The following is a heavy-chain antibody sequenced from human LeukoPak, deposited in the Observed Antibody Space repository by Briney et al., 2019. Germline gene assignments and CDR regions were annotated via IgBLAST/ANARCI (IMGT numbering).Heavy chain of an antibody. CDR3: AKDEGGAGLISGSYLGVDY. D-gene: IGHD1-26*01. J-gene: IGHJ4*02. CDR2: ISWDGGST. V-gene: IGHV3-43D*03. Sequence: PGGSLRLSCAASGFTYSNYDMHWVRQGPGGGLEWVSLISWDGGSTYYADSVKGRFTISRDNSKNSLYLQMNSLRAEDTALYYCAKDEGGAGLISGSYLGVDYWGQGTLVTVSS. CDR1: GFTYSNYD.